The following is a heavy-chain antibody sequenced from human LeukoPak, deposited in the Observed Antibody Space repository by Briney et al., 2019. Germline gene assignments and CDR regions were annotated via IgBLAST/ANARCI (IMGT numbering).Heavy chain of an antibody. V-gene: IGHV4-34*01. CDR1: GGSFSGYY. D-gene: IGHD3-10*01. CDR3: ARRPLYYGSGSYYLDY. Sequence: SETLSLTCAVYGGSFSGYYWSWIRQPPAKRLEWIGEINHSGSTNYNPSLKSRVTITVDTSKNQLSLKLSSVTAADTAVYYCARRPLYYGSGSYYLDYWGQGTLVTVSS. CDR2: INHSGST. J-gene: IGHJ4*02.